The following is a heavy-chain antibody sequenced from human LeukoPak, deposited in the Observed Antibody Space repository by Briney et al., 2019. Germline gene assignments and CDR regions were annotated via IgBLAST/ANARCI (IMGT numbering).Heavy chain of an antibody. CDR2: INPDSGDT. D-gene: IGHD1-1*01. Sequence: ASVKVSCKASGYIFTGSYIYWVRQAPGQGLEWLGWINPDSGDTNYAQKFQGWVTMTRDTSISTVYVELSRLRSDDTAVYYCARGTRGLDSGDSHVDYWGQGTLVTVSP. CDR3: ARGTRGLDSGDSHVDY. V-gene: IGHV1-2*04. J-gene: IGHJ4*02. CDR1: GYIFTGSY.